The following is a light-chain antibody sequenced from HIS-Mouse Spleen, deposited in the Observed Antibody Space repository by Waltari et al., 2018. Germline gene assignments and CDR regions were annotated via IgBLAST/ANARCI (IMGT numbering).Light chain of an antibody. CDR1: KIGSKS. V-gene: IGLV3-21*03. CDR2: DDS. CDR3: QVWDSSSDHVV. Sequence: SYVLTHPPSVSGAPRKPARITCGRTKIGSKSEHWYRKTPGQAPVLVFYDDSDRPSGIPRRFSGSNSGNTATLTISRVEAGDEADYYCQVWDSSSDHVVFGGGTKLTVL. J-gene: IGLJ2*01.